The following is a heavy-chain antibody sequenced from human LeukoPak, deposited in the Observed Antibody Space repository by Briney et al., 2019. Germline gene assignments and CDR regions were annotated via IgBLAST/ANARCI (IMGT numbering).Heavy chain of an antibody. CDR2: ISYDGSNK. V-gene: IGHV3-30*04. D-gene: IGHD3-9*01. CDR3: AREVRYFDWLPQYYYYMDV. Sequence: GSLRLSCAASGFTFSSYAMHWVRQAPGKWLEWVAVISYDGSNKYYADSVKGRFTISRDNSKNTLYLQMNSLRAEDTAVYYCAREVRYFDWLPQYYYYMDVWGKGTTVTVSS. J-gene: IGHJ6*03. CDR1: GFTFSSYA.